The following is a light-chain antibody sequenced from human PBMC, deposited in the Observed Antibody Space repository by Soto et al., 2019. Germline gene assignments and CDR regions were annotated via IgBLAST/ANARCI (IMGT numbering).Light chain of an antibody. V-gene: IGLV2-8*01. Sequence: QSVLTQPPSASGSPGQSVTISCTGTSSDVGGHNYVSWYQQRPGKAPKLIIYEVTQRPSGVSDRFSGSKSGNTATLTVSGLQAEDEADYHCLVSYNGANWVFGGGTKLTVL. CDR2: EVT. CDR1: SSDVGGHNY. CDR3: LVSYNGANWV. J-gene: IGLJ2*01.